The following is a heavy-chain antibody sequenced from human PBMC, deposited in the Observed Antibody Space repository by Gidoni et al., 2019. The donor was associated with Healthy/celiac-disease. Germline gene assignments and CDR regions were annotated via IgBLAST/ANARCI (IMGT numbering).Heavy chain of an antibody. V-gene: IGHV3-21*01. J-gene: IGHJ5*02. CDR2: ISSSSSYI. D-gene: IGHD6-13*01. CDR1: GFTFSSYS. CDR3: ARALQRREEQQLVSWFDP. Sequence: EVQLVESGGGLVKPGGSLRLSCAASGFTFSSYSMNWVRQSPGKGLECVSSISSSSSYIYYADSVKGRFTISRDNAKNSLYLQMNSRRAEDTAVYYCARALQRREEQQLVSWFDPWGQGTLVTVSS.